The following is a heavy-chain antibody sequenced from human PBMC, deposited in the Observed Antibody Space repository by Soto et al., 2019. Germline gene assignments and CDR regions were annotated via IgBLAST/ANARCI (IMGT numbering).Heavy chain of an antibody. D-gene: IGHD3-10*01. Sequence: QVQLQESGPGLVRPSQTLSLTCTVSGGSISTSDYDWSWIRQHPVRGLEWIGYVYFSGDTFYNPSLESRVVISVETSENRFDLKLASVTAAGTAVYYCGRGPRRTRGWHFDLWGRGTLVTVSS. V-gene: IGHV4-31*03. CDR1: GGSISTSDYD. CDR2: VYFSGDT. J-gene: IGHJ2*01. CDR3: GRGPRRTRGWHFDL.